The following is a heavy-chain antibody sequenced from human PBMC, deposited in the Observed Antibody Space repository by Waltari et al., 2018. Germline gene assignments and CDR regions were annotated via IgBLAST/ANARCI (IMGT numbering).Heavy chain of an antibody. Sequence: EVQLVESGGGLVKPGGSLRLSCAASGFTFSSSSMNWVRQAPGKGLEWVSSISSSSSYIYYADSVKGRFTISRDNAKNSLYLQMNSLRAEDTAVYYCARDIQQDPFDYWGQGTLVTVSS. V-gene: IGHV3-21*01. CDR2: ISSSSSYI. CDR1: GFTFSSSS. CDR3: ARDIQQDPFDY. J-gene: IGHJ4*02. D-gene: IGHD2-15*01.